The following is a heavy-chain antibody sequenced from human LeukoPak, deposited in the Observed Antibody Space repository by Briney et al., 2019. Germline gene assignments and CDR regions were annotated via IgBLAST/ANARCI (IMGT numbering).Heavy chain of an antibody. D-gene: IGHD6-13*01. Sequence: GASVKVSCKASGYTFTSYDIHWVRQATGQGLEYMGWMNPDTGNTGYAQKFQGRVTMTRSTSISTAYMELSSLRSGDTAVYYCARGHSSSSFDYWGQGTLVTVSS. CDR3: ARGHSSSSFDY. CDR2: MNPDTGNT. V-gene: IGHV1-8*01. CDR1: GYTFTSYD. J-gene: IGHJ4*02.